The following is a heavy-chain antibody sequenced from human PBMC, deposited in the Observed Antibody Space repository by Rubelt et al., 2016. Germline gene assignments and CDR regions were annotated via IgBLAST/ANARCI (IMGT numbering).Heavy chain of an antibody. D-gene: IGHD3-10*01. V-gene: IGHV3-33*01. J-gene: IGHJ4*02. CDR3: ARVIYGSGSYYSDY. CDR2: IWYDGSKK. Sequence: VRRAPGKGLEWMGVIWYDGSKKYYADSVKGRFTISRDNSKNTLYLQMNSLRAEDTAVYYCARVIYGSGSYYSDYWGQGTLVTVSS.